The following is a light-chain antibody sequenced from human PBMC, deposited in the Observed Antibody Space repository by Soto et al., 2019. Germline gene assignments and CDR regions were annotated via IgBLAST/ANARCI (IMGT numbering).Light chain of an antibody. CDR1: SSDVGSSNG. J-gene: IGLJ1*01. V-gene: IGLV2-18*02. CDR3: SSYTSSSTYV. CDR2: DVS. Sequence: QSALTQPPSVSGFPGHSVTISCSGTSSDVGSSNGVSWYQQPPGTAPKLMIYDVSNRPSGVPDRFSGSKSGNTASLTISGLQAEDEADYYCSSYTSSSTYVFGTGTKLTVL.